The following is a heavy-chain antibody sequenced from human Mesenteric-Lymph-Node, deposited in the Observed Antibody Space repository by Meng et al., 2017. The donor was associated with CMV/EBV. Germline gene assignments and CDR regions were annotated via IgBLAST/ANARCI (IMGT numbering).Heavy chain of an antibody. D-gene: IGHD1-26*01. V-gene: IGHV3-23*01. J-gene: IGHJ4*02. CDR1: EFTFSSYA. CDR2: ISGSGGST. CDR3: AKEVSGSPDNSLDY. Sequence: SEFTFSSYAMNWVRQAPGKGLQWVSAISGSGGSTYYADSVKGRFTISRDNSKNTLYLQMNSLRAEDTAVYYCAKEVSGSPDNSLDYWGQGTLVTVSS.